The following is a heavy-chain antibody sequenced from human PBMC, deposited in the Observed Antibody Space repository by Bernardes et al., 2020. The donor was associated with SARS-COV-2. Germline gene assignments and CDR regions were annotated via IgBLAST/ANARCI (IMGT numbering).Heavy chain of an antibody. V-gene: IGHV3-23*01. J-gene: IGHJ2*01. CDR2: IIGSGGST. CDR3: L. CDR1: GFTFSNYG. D-gene: IGHD7-27*01. Sequence: GESLRLSCTASGFTFSNYGMNCVRQAPGRGLEWVSSIIGSGGSTNYADSVKGRFTISRDNSKNTLYLQMNSLRAVWGIWHFDLWGRDTLVTVSS.